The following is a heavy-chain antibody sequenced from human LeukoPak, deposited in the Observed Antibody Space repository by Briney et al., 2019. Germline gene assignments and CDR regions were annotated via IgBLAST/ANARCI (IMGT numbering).Heavy chain of an antibody. Sequence: ASVKVSCKASGYTFTSYYMHWVRQARGQGLEWMGIINPSGGSTTYAQKFQGRVTMTRDTSTSTVYMELSSLRSEDTAVYYCARAYYHDSSDYYFPLDYWGQGTLVTVSS. D-gene: IGHD3-22*01. CDR2: INPSGGST. CDR3: ARAYYHDSSDYYFPLDY. V-gene: IGHV1-46*01. J-gene: IGHJ4*02. CDR1: GYTFTSYY.